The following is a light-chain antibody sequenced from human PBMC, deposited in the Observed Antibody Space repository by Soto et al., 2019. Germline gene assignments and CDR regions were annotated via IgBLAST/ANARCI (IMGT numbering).Light chain of an antibody. CDR3: QHYNSYSEA. Sequence: DIQMTQSPSTLSGSVGDRVTITCRASQTISSWLAWYQQKPGKAPKLLIYKASTLESGDPSRFSGSGSGPEFTLTISSLQPDDFATYYCQHYNSYSEAFGQGTKVDIK. CDR2: KAS. CDR1: QTISSW. J-gene: IGKJ1*01. V-gene: IGKV1-5*03.